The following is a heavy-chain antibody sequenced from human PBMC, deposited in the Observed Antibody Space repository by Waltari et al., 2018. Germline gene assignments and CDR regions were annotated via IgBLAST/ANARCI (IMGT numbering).Heavy chain of an antibody. CDR3: AREIDRGPGRWFDP. CDR2: VYTSGST. J-gene: IGHJ5*02. V-gene: IGHV4-4*07. CDR1: GGSISGYY. Sequence: QVQLQESGPGLVKPSETLSLTCTVSGGSISGYYWNWIRQPAGKGLEWIGRVYTSGSTNYNPSLKSRVTMSVDTSKNQFSLKLSSVTAADTAVYCCAREIDRGPGRWFDPWVQGTLVTVSS. D-gene: IGHD1-26*01.